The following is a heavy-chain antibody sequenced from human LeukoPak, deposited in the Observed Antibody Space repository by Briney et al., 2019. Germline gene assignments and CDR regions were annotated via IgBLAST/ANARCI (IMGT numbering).Heavy chain of an antibody. V-gene: IGHV1-3*01. CDR1: GYTFTTYA. D-gene: IGHD3-9*01. CDR3: AREHDVLTGFGLDV. J-gene: IGHJ6*02. CDR2: INGDNGNT. Sequence: ASVKVSCKASGYTFTTYAMHWVRQAPGQRLEWMGWINGDNGNTKYSQKFQGRVTITRDTSASTAYMELSSLRSEDTAVYYCAREHDVLTGFGLDVWGRGTTVTVSS.